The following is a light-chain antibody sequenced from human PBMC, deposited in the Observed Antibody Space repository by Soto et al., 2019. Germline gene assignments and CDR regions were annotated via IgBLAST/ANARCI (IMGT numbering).Light chain of an antibody. CDR3: QVWDSSSDHPNWV. Sequence: SYELTQPPSVSVAPGKTARITCGGNNIGSKSVHWYQQKPGQAPVLVIYYDSDRPSGIPERFSGSNSRNTATLTISRVEAGDEADYYCQVWDSSSDHPNWVFGGGTKLTVL. CDR1: NIGSKS. J-gene: IGLJ3*02. CDR2: YDS. V-gene: IGLV3-21*04.